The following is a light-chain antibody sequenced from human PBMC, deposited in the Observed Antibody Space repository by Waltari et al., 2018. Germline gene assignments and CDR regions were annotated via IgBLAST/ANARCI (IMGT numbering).Light chain of an antibody. Sequence: EVVMTQSPDPLSVSPGVRPTLPFTARKNITVKLAWYQRKPSPAPELLIFDSATITTGVPTRFSGSGCGTDFTLTISSLQSEDYAIDYYQQYNDWPPITFGPGTRLQIK. V-gene: IGKV3-15*01. CDR2: DSA. J-gene: IGKJ5*01. CDR1: KNITVK. CDR3: QQYNDWPPIT.